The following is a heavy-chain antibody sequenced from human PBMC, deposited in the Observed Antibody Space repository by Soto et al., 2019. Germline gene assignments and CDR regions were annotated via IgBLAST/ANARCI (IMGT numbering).Heavy chain of an antibody. Sequence: GASVKVSCKASGGLFSSYAISWVRQAPGQGLEWMGGIIPIFGTANYAQKFQGRVTIAADESANTAYMELSSLRSEDTAMYYCARGGSGYIWFNEYWGQGTLVTVSS. D-gene: IGHD3-22*01. CDR1: GGLFSSYA. CDR3: ARGGSGYIWFNEY. V-gene: IGHV1-69*13. CDR2: IIPIFGTA. J-gene: IGHJ4*02.